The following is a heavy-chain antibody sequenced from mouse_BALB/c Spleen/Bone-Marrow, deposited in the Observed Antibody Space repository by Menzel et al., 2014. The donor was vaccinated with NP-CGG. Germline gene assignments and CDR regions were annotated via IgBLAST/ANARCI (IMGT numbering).Heavy chain of an antibody. CDR2: ISSGSSTI. CDR1: GFTFSSFG. Sequence: EVKLMESGGGLVQPGGSRKLSCAASGFTFSSFGMHWVRQAPEKGLEWVAYISSGSSTIYYADTVKGRFTISRDNPKNTLFLQMTSLRSEDTAMYYCARSDGTYDYAMDYWGQGTSVTVSS. D-gene: IGHD2-1*01. CDR3: ARSDGTYDYAMDY. J-gene: IGHJ4*01. V-gene: IGHV5-17*02.